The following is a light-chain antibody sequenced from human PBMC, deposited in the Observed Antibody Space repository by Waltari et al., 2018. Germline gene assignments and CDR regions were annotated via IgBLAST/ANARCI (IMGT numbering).Light chain of an antibody. J-gene: IGLJ2*01. Sequence: QSVLTQPPSVSGAPGQRVSIPCPGSGSNLGAGSDVHWYPQHPGKAPKLLIYGTSTRPPGVPDRFFGSQSGTSASLAITALQAEDEAEYYCQSYDTSLSVVFGGGTKLTVL. CDR1: GSNLGAGSD. CDR3: QSYDTSLSVV. V-gene: IGLV1-40*01. CDR2: GTS.